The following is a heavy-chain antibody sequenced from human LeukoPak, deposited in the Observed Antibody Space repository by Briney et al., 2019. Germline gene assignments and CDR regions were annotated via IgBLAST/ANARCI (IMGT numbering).Heavy chain of an antibody. Sequence: KPSDTLSLTCAVYGGPFSGYYWRWIRQPPGKAREGIGEINHSGSTNYNPSLKRRVTISVDTSKSEYSLKLSSVTAADTAVYYWARGLLAAAGLRRAFDSWGQGTMVTVSS. D-gene: IGHD6-13*01. CDR3: ARGLLAAAGLRRAFDS. J-gene: IGHJ3*02. CDR2: INHSGST. CDR1: GGPFSGYY. V-gene: IGHV4-34*01.